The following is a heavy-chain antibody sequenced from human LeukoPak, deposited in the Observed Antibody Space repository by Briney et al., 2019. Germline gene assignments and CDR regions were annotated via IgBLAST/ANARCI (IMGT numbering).Heavy chain of an antibody. Sequence: GGSLRLSCAASGFTFSSYGMHWVRQAPGKGLEWVANIKQDGSEKHYVDSVKGRFTISRDNARNSLFLQMNSLRAEDTAVYHCARALYGGNSNFNYWGQGTLVTVSS. CDR2: IKQDGSEK. D-gene: IGHD4-23*01. CDR1: GFTFSSYG. J-gene: IGHJ4*02. V-gene: IGHV3-7*01. CDR3: ARALYGGNSNFNY.